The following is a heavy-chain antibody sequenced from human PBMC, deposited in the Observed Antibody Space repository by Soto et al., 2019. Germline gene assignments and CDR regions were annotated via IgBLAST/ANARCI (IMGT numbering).Heavy chain of an antibody. Sequence: QVQLVQSGGEVTKPGASVKVSCKSSGYTFTSYGVSWVRQAPGQGLEWMGWISVYTGNTKQAQKFQDRVTLTTAAATGTSSLDLRNRRSDGTAVYYCARVRGTTDKFYTHHFDTGGQETTATVPS. J-gene: IGHJ6*02. D-gene: IGHD1-1*01. CDR1: GYTFTSYG. V-gene: IGHV1-18*04. CDR2: ISVYTGNT. CDR3: ARVRGTTDKFYTHHFDT.